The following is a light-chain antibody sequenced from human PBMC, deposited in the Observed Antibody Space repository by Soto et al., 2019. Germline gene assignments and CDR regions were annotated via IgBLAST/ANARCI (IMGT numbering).Light chain of an antibody. CDR1: STDIGAYNY. Sequence: QSVLTHPASVSGTPGESNTISCTGTSTDIGAYNYVFWYQQHPGKAPKLLIYEVTNRPSGVSNRFSGSKSGNTASLTISGLQAEDEANYYCNSYTTLSNRVFGTGTKVTVL. CDR3: NSYTTLSNRV. J-gene: IGLJ1*01. V-gene: IGLV2-14*01. CDR2: EVT.